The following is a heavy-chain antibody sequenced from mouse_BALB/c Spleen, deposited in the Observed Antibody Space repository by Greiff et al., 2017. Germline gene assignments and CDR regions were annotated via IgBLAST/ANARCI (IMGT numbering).Heavy chain of an antibody. CDR2: IYPGSGST. Sequence: QVQLQQPGAELVKPGTSVKLSCKASGYNFTSYWINWVKLRPGQGLEWIGDIYPGSGSTNYNEKFKSKATLTVDTSSSTAYMQLSSLASEDSALYYCARSEGDYGSGYEDAMDYWGQGTSVTVSS. J-gene: IGHJ4*01. V-gene: IGHV1-55*01. CDR3: ARSEGDYGSGYEDAMDY. D-gene: IGHD1-1*01. CDR1: GYNFTSYW.